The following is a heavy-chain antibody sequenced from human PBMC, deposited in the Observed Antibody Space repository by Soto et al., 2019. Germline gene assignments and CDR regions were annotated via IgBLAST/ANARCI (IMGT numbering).Heavy chain of an antibody. J-gene: IGHJ4*02. CDR3: ARGISMIVEAQRDAPDKYYFDS. Sequence: SETLSLTCAVYGGSFSGHFWIWIRQPPGKGLEWIGEINHSGSTNFNPSLKSRVTISVDTSKNQFSLKVNSLTAADTAVYYCARGISMIVEAQRDAPDKYYFDSWGQGTVVTVSS. CDR1: GGSFSGHF. CDR2: INHSGST. V-gene: IGHV4-34*01. D-gene: IGHD3-22*01.